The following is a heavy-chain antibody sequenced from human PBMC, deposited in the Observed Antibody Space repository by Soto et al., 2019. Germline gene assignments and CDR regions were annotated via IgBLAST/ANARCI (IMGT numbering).Heavy chain of an antibody. D-gene: IGHD3-3*01. CDR1: GYPFTSYD. CDR2: MNAKSGNT. V-gene: IGHV1-8*01. CDR3: ACTREGYYDFWSGYYKGRAYEY. J-gene: IGHJ4*02. Sequence: QVQLVQSGAEVKKPGASVKVACKASGYPFTSYDINWVRQATGQGRAWMGGMNAKSGNTGYAQKFQGRVTMTRNTSISTADMELSSLRSEDTAVYYCACTREGYYDFWSGYYKGRAYEYWGQGTLVTVSS.